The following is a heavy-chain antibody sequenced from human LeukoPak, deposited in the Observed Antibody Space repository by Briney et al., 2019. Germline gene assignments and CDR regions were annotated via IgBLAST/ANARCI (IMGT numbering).Heavy chain of an antibody. D-gene: IGHD2-2*01. J-gene: IGHJ3*02. Sequence: GGSLRLSCAASGFTFSSYAMHWVRQAPGKGLEWVAVISYDGSNKYYADSVKGRFTISRDNSKNTLYLQMNSLRAEDTAVYYCARWDIVVVPAAMNAFDIWGQGTMVTVSS. V-gene: IGHV3-30-3*01. CDR1: GFTFSSYA. CDR2: ISYDGSNK. CDR3: ARWDIVVVPAAMNAFDI.